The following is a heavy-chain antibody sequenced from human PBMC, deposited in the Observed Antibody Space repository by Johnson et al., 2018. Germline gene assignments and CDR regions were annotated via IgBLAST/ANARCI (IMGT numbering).Heavy chain of an antibody. D-gene: IGHD6-19*01. CDR1: AFTFRSYA. J-gene: IGHJ6*03. Sequence: QVQLVQSGGGVVQXGRSXRLXCAGSAFTFRSYAIHWVRQAPGKGLAWVAFISYDGSDKDYAAAVKGRFPISRDNSQNTLYLQMNSLKPDDTAVYYGARGLGWLSRKTNSYYYYLDVWGKGTTVTVAS. CDR2: ISYDGSDK. CDR3: ARGLGWLSRKTNSYYYYLDV. V-gene: IGHV3-30-3*01.